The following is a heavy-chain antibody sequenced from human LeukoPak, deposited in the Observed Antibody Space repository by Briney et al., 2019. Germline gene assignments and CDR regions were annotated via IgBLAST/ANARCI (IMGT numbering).Heavy chain of an antibody. CDR1: RFTFSSYV. J-gene: IGHJ4*02. V-gene: IGHV3-23*01. CDR2: ICVSGGSK. CDR3: AKVTCDYVWGRIVGGNYFGY. D-gene: IGHD3-16*01. Sequence: RGSLRLSLVASRFTFSSYVMRWVRPAPGKVLEWVSAICVSGGSKYHADSVKGRFTISRDNSKNTLCLQMNSLRAEDTAVYYCAKVTCDYVWGRIVGGNYFGYWGQGTLITVSS.